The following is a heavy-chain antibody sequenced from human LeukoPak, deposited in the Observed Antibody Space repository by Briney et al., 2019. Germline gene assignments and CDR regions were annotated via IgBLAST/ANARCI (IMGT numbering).Heavy chain of an antibody. D-gene: IGHD6-19*01. CDR3: ARRDSSGCPY. V-gene: IGHV4-34*01. CDR2: INHSGST. CDR1: GGSFSGYY. Sequence: PSETLSLTCAVYGGSFSGYYWSWIRQPPGKGLEWIGEINHSGSTNYNPSLKSRVTISVDTSKNQFSLKLSSVTAADTAVYYCARRDSSGCPYWGQGTLVTVSS. J-gene: IGHJ4*02.